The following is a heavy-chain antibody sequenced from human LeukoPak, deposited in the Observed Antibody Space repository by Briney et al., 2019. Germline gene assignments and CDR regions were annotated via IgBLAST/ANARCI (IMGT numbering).Heavy chain of an antibody. Sequence: GGSLRLSCAGSGFTFSNYPISWVRQAPGKGLEWVSAISGSGGSTYYADSVKGRFTISRDNSKNTLYLQMNSLRAEDTAVYYCAKAPSIVVVPAATRLDYYYYMDVWGKGTTVTVSS. CDR1: GFTFSNYP. CDR3: AKAPSIVVVPAATRLDYYYYMDV. V-gene: IGHV3-23*01. J-gene: IGHJ6*03. D-gene: IGHD2-2*01. CDR2: ISGSGGST.